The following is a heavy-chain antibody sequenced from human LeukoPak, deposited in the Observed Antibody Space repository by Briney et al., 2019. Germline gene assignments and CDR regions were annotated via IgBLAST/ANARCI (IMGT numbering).Heavy chain of an antibody. Sequence: PGGSLRLSCAASGFTFSSYEMNWGRQAPGKGLEWVSYISSSGSTIYYADSVKGRFTISRDNAMNSLYLQMNSLRAADTAVYYCAELGIPMIGGVWGKGTTVTISS. CDR3: AELGIPMIGGV. CDR1: GFTFSSYE. V-gene: IGHV3-48*03. D-gene: IGHD3-10*02. CDR2: ISSSGSTI. J-gene: IGHJ6*04.